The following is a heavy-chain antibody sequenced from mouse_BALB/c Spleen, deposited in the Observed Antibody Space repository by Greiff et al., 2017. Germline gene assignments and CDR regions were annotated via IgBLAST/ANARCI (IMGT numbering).Heavy chain of an antibody. CDR3: ARQMGYDGFYYAMDY. V-gene: IGHV5-6*03. D-gene: IGHD2-14*01. Sequence: DVMLVESGGGLVKPGGSLKLSCAASGFTFSSYAMSWVRQSPEKRLEWVAEISSGGSYTYYPDSVKGRFTISRDNAKNTLYLQMSSLKSEDTAMYYCARQMGYDGFYYAMDYWGQGTSVTVSS. J-gene: IGHJ4*01. CDR1: GFTFSSYA. CDR2: ISSGGSYT.